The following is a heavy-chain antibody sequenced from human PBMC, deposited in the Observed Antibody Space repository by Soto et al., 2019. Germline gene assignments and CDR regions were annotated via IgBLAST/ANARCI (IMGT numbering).Heavy chain of an antibody. Sequence: PGGSLRLSCAASGFTFSSYAMHWVRQAPGKGLEWVAVISYDGSNKYYADSVKGRFTISRDNSKNTLYLQMNSLRAEETAVYYCAREGYCSSTSCFLGRYYYHGMDVWGQGTQVTV. J-gene: IGHJ6*02. D-gene: IGHD2-2*01. CDR2: ISYDGSNK. CDR1: GFTFSSYA. V-gene: IGHV3-30-3*01. CDR3: AREGYCSSTSCFLGRYYYHGMDV.